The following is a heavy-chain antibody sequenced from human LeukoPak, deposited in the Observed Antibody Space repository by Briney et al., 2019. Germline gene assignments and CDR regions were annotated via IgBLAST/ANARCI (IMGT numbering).Heavy chain of an antibody. V-gene: IGHV3-30*18. Sequence: GGSLRLSCAASGFTFSTYDMHWVRQAPGKGLEWVAIISYDGSDKYYADSVKGRFTISRDNSKNTLYLQMNSLRAEDTAVYYCAKDFGEAAFDIWGQGAMVTVSS. CDR3: AKDFGEAAFDI. CDR1: GFTFSTYD. J-gene: IGHJ3*02. D-gene: IGHD3-10*01. CDR2: ISYDGSDK.